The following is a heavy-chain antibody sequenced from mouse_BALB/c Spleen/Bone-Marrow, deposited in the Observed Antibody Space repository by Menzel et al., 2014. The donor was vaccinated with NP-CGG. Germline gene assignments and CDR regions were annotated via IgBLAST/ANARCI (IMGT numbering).Heavy chain of an antibody. V-gene: IGHV5-9-1*01. CDR3: ATGDYGAWFAC. J-gene: IGHJ3*01. CDR1: GFTFSNYD. CDR2: ISSGGYYS. D-gene: IGHD2-4*01. Sequence: EVKLVESGGDLVKPGGSLKLSCAASGFTFSNYDMSWGRQTPEKRLEWVATISSGGYYSYYPDSVKGRFTISRDNAKNPLYLQMSSLRSEDTAMYYCATGDYGAWFACWGQGTLVTVSA.